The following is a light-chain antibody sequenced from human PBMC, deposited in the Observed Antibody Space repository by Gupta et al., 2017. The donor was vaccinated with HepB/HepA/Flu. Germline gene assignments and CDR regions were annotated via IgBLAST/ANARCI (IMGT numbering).Light chain of an antibody. CDR3: SSFTSTLTLVV. V-gene: IGLV2-14*03. CDR2: DVT. Sequence: QSALTQPASVSWSPGQSITISCTGTSRDIRAYDSVSWYQQYPAKAPTLLIYDVTARPSGISTRFSGAKSGNTASLTISGLQTEDEAAYFCSSFTSTLTLVVFGGGTKLTVL. CDR1: SRDIRAYDS. J-gene: IGLJ2*01.